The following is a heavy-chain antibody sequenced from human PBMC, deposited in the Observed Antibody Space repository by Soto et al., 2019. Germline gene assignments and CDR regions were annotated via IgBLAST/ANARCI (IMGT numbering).Heavy chain of an antibody. D-gene: IGHD3-3*01. CDR3: ARISQSDFWSGYYYFFDY. V-gene: IGHV1-18*01. Sequence: QVHLVQSGAEVEKPGASVKVSCKASGYTFTDYGISWVRQAPGQGLQWMGWITAFNGNTKYAQQFQGRVTMTTDTSTSTAYMELRRLESDDTAVYYCARISQSDFWSGYYYFFDYWGHGTLVTVSS. CDR1: GYTFTDYG. CDR2: ITAFNGNT. J-gene: IGHJ4*01.